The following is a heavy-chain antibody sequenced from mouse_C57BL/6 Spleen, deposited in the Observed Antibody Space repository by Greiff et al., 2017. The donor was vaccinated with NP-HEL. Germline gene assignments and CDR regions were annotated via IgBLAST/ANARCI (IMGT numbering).Heavy chain of an antibody. CDR2: ISSGSSTI. CDR1: GFTFSDYG. J-gene: IGHJ2*01. V-gene: IGHV5-17*01. Sequence: VQLKQSGGGLVKPGGSLKLSCAASGFTFSDYGMHWVRQAPEKGLEWVAYISSGSSTIYYADTVKGRFTISRANAKNTLFLQMTSLRSEDTAMYYCARNLDYWGQGTTLTVSS. CDR3: ARNLDY.